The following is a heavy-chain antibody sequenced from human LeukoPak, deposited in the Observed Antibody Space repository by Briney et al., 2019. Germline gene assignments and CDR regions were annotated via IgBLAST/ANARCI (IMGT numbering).Heavy chain of an antibody. CDR2: ISSSSSYI. Sequence: GGSLRLSCAASGFTFSSYSMNWVRQAPAKGLEWVSSISSSSSYIYYADSVKGRFTISRDNAKNSLYLQMNSLRAEDTAVYYCARDVVPAALTNWFGPWGQGTLVTVSS. J-gene: IGHJ5*02. CDR3: ARDVVPAALTNWFGP. CDR1: GFTFSSYS. D-gene: IGHD2-2*01. V-gene: IGHV3-21*01.